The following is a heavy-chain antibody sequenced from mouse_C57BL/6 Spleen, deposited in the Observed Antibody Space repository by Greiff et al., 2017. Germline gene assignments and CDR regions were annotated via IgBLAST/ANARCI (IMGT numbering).Heavy chain of an antibody. Sequence: QVQLQQPGAELVRPGSSVKLSCKASGYTFTSYWMHWVKQRPIQGLEWIGNIDPSDSETHYNQKFKDKATWTVDKCSSTAYMQLSSLTSEESAVYYCARGGYYSNPYWYFDVWGTGTTVTVSS. CDR1: GYTFTSYW. V-gene: IGHV1-52*01. J-gene: IGHJ1*03. CDR3: ARGGYYSNPYWYFDV. CDR2: IDPSDSET. D-gene: IGHD2-5*01.